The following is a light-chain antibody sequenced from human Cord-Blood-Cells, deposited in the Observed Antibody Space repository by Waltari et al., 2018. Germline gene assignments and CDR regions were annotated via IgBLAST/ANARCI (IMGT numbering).Light chain of an antibody. CDR2: DAS. CDR3: QQRSNWPGLT. J-gene: IGKJ4*01. V-gene: IGKV3-11*01. Sequence: EIVLTQSPATLSLSPGERATLSCRASQSVSSYLAWYQQNPGQAPRLLIYDASNRATGIPARFSGSGSGTDFTLTISSLAPEEFAVYYCQQRSNWPGLTFGGGTKVEIK. CDR1: QSVSSY.